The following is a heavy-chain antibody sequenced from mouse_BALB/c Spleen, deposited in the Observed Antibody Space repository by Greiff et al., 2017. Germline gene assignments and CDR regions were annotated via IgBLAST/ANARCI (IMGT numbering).Heavy chain of an antibody. CDR3: ARGVTTAYYYAMDY. V-gene: IGHV5-12-2*01. D-gene: IGHD1-2*01. J-gene: IGHJ4*01. CDR1: GFTFSSYT. CDR2: ISNGGGST. Sequence: EVQGVESGGGLVQPGGSLKLSCAVSGFTFSSYTMSWVRQTPEKRLEWVAYISNGGGSTYYPDTVKGRFTISRDNTKNTLYLQMSSLKYEDTTMYYCARGVTTAYYYAMDYWGQGTSVTVSS.